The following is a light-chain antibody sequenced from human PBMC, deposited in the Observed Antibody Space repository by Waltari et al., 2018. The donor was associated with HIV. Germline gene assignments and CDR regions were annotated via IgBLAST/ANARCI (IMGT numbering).Light chain of an antibody. CDR3: ATWDGSLNAWV. V-gene: IGLV1-44*01. CDR2: SNN. CDR1: SSNIGSYN. Sequence: QSVVTQPTSASGTPGQRVTISCSGSSSNIGSYNLNWYQHVPGTAPKLLIVSNNQRPSGVPDRFSGSKSGTSASLAISGLQSEDEADYYCATWDGSLNAWVFGGGTKLTVL. J-gene: IGLJ3*02.